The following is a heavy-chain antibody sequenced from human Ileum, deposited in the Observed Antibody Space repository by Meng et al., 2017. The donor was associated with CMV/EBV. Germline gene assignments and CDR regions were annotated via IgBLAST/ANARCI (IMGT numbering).Heavy chain of an antibody. Sequence: GGSLRLSCAASGLTFSSYSMNWVRQAPGKGLEWVSSISSSSSYIYYADSVKGRFTISRDNAKNSLYLQMNSLRAEDTAVYYCARPGVFLECLLWDYYYYGMDVWGQGTTVTVSS. CDR3: ARPGVFLECLLWDYYYYGMDV. D-gene: IGHD3-3*01. V-gene: IGHV3-21*01. CDR2: ISSSSSYI. CDR1: GLTFSSYS. J-gene: IGHJ6*02.